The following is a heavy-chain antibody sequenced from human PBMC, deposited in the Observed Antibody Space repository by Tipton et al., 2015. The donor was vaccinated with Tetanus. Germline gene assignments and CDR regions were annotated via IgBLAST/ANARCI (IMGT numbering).Heavy chain of an antibody. D-gene: IGHD4-23*01. CDR2: VYYTGDT. V-gene: IGHV4-59*01. CDR3: ASMTPVDWYFDL. J-gene: IGHJ2*01. Sequence: TLSLTCTVSGGSISNYYWSWIRQPPGKGLEWVGYVYYTGDTNYNPSLKSRVTISMDRSENQISLKMTSVTAADTAVYYCASMTPVDWYFDLWGRGTPVTVSS. CDR1: GGSISNYY.